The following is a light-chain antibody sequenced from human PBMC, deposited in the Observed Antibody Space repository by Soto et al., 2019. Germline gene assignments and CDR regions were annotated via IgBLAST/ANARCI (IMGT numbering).Light chain of an antibody. CDR3: CSNAAGSTYV. Sequence: QSVLTQPASVSGSPGQSITISCTGTSSDVGSHNLVSWYQQFPGKAPKLIIFETSKRPSGVSNRFSGSKSGSTASLTISGLQAEDAADYYCCSNAAGSTYVFGSGTKGTGL. J-gene: IGLJ1*01. V-gene: IGLV2-23*01. CDR1: SSDVGSHNL. CDR2: ETS.